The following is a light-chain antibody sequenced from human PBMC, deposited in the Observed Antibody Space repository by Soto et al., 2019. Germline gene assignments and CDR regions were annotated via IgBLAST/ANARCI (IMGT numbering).Light chain of an antibody. CDR2: DAS. CDR1: QSVSSH. J-gene: IGKJ4*01. Sequence: EIVLSQSPATLSLSPGERAALSCRASQSVSSHLDWYQQKPGQAPRLLIYDASKRAPGIPARFTGSGSGTDFTLTISSLEPEDFAIYFCQQRSNWPSTLGGVTKVEL. V-gene: IGKV3-11*01. CDR3: QQRSNWPST.